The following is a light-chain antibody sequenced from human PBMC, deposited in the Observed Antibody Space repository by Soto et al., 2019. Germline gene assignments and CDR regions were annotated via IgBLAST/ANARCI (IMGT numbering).Light chain of an antibody. J-gene: IGKJ1*01. CDR1: QSVSSTY. CDR3: QQYGSSPRS. V-gene: IGKV3-20*01. CDR2: GAS. Sequence: EIVLTQSPGTLSLSPGERATLSCRASQSVSSTYLAWYQHKLGQAPRLVIYGASSKASGIPDRFSGSGSGTDFTLTISRLEPEDFAVYYRQQYGSSPRSFGQGTNVDI.